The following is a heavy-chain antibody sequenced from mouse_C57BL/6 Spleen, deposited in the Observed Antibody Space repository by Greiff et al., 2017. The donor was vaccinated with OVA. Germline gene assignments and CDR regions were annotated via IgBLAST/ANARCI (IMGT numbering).Heavy chain of an antibody. V-gene: IGHV1-82*01. CDR3: ARWSYYSNYRDYYAMDY. Sequence: QVTLKVSGPELVKPGASVKISCKASGYAFSSSWMNWVKQRPGKGLEWIGRIYPGDGDTNYNGKFKGKATLTADKSSSTAYMQLSSLTSEDSAVYFCARWSYYSNYRDYYAMDYWGQGTSVTVSS. CDR1: GYAFSSSW. CDR2: IYPGDGDT. D-gene: IGHD2-5*01. J-gene: IGHJ4*01.